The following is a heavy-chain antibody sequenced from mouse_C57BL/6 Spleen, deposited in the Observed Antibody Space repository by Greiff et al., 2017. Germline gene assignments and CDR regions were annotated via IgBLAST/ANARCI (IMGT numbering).Heavy chain of an antibody. J-gene: IGHJ2*01. CDR3: TTRYYGSSPHYFDY. D-gene: IGHD1-1*01. V-gene: IGHV14-1*01. CDR1: GFNIKDYY. CDR2: IDPEDGDT. Sequence: EVQLQQSGAELVRPGASVKLSCTASGFNIKDYYMHWVKQRPEQGLEWIGRIDPEDGDTEYAPKFHGKATMTADTSSNTAYLQLSSLTSEDTAVYYCTTRYYGSSPHYFDYWGQGTTLTVSS.